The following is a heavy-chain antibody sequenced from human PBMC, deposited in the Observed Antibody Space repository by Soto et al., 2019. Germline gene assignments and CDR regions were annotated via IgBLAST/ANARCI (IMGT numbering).Heavy chain of an antibody. J-gene: IGHJ4*02. Sequence: EKVSSKACVHTFTRHYMHLVRQAPGQGLERMGLINPSAGSTSYGQSFQGRFTMTSDTSKSTVFMDVSSLRYDDTAIYYCATPSGYWGQGTLVTVS. CDR3: ATPSGY. CDR2: INPSAGST. CDR1: VHTFTRHY. D-gene: IGHD3-10*01. V-gene: IGHV1-46*01.